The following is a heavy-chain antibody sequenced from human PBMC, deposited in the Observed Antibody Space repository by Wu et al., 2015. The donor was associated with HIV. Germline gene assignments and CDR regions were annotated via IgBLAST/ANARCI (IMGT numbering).Heavy chain of an antibody. D-gene: IGHD6-13*01. J-gene: IGHJ6*03. CDR1: GYSFNGYY. V-gene: IGHV1-2*02. CDR3: ARDRTAAGYYYYYYMDV. Sequence: QVQLVQSGAEVKKPGASVKVSCKASGYSFNGYYMHWVRQAPGQGLEWMGWINPNSGGTNYAQKFQGRVTMTRDTSISTAYMELSRLRSDDTAVYYCARDRTAAGYYYYYYMDVWGKGTTVTVSS. CDR2: INPNSGGT.